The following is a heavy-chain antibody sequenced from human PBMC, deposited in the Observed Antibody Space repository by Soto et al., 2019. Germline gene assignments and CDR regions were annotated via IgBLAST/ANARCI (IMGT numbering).Heavy chain of an antibody. CDR3: AREGNLGRWLQPLDF. CDR1: GGSISSSSYS. Sequence: SETLSLTCTVSGGSISSSSYSWSWVRQPPGKGLEWIGNIHYNGNTKYSPSLKSRVTMSVDTSKNHFSLRLISVTAADTAIYFCAREGNLGRWLQPLDFWGQGTLVTVSS. CDR2: IHYNGNT. J-gene: IGHJ4*02. V-gene: IGHV4-61*03. D-gene: IGHD5-12*01.